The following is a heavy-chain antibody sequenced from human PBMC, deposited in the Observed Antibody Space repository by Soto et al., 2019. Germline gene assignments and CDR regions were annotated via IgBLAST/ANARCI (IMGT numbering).Heavy chain of an antibody. CDR3: AKDLEGYCSSTSCYTYFGLDV. D-gene: IGHD2-2*01. J-gene: IGHJ6*02. CDR2: ISYDGSNK. CDR1: GFTFNSYV. Sequence: PGGSLRLSCAASGFTFNSYVMHWVRQAPGKGLEWVAVISYDGSNKYYADSVKGRFTISRDNSKHTLFLQMNSLRPEDTAVYYCAKDLEGYCSSTSCYTYFGLDVWGQGTTVTVSS. V-gene: IGHV3-30*18.